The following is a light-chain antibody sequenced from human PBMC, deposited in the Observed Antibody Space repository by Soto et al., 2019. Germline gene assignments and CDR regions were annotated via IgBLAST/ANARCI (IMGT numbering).Light chain of an antibody. CDR2: DVS. CDR3: TSYTRSDIGV. Sequence: QSALTQPASVSGSPGQSITISCTGTSSDVGGYDFVSWYQQRPGKAPKLIIYDVSNRPSGVSHRFSGSKSGNTASLTISGLQAEDEADYYCTSYTRSDIGVFGGGTKLTVL. J-gene: IGLJ3*02. V-gene: IGLV2-14*01. CDR1: SSDVGGYDF.